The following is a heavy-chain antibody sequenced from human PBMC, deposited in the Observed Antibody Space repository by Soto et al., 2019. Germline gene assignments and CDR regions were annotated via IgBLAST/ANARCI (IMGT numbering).Heavy chain of an antibody. V-gene: IGHV1-45*02. J-gene: IGHJ4*02. CDR1: GYTFTYCS. CDR3: ARWEPKYAGYCSGGSCGYFDY. Sequence: GASVKVSCKASGYTFTYCSLHWLQQAPGQGLERMRWITLYNGNTNYAKKFQGRVTITRDMSLRTAYIELSSLRSEDSAVYYWARWEPKYAGYCSGGSCGYFDYWGQGTLVTVSS. D-gene: IGHD2-15*01. CDR2: ITLYNGNT.